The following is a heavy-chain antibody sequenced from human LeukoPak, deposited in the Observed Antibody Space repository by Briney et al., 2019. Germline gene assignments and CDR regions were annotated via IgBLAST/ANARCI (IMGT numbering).Heavy chain of an antibody. J-gene: IGHJ4*02. V-gene: IGHV3-66*02. CDR3: AGRRVLDASFDY. CDR2: IYSGDNT. D-gene: IGHD3-16*01. Sequence: PGGSLRLSCAASGFTVSNNYMSWGRQAPGRGLEWVSVIYSGDNTYYVESVKGRFTISRDNSKNTLFLQMNRLRAEDTAVYYCAGRRVLDASFDYWGQGTLFTVSS. CDR1: GFTVSNNY.